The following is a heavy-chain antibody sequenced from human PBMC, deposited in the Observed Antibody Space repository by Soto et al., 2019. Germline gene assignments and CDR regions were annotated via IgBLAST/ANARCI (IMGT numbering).Heavy chain of an antibody. CDR3: ATDGSYAQHV. D-gene: IGHD2-2*01. J-gene: IGHJ6*02. CDR2: INSDGTTT. Sequence: PGGSLRLSCAASGFTLSNTWMHWVRQAPGKGLVWVSHINSDGTTTTYADSVKGRFTISRDNAKNTVHLQMNSLRAEDTAVYYCATDGSYAQHVWGQGTTVTVSS. V-gene: IGHV3-74*01. CDR1: GFTLSNTW.